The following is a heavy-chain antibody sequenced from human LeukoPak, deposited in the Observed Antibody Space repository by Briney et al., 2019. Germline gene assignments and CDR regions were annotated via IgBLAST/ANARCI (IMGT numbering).Heavy chain of an antibody. Sequence: ASVKVSCNASGGTFSSYAISWVRQAPGQGLEWMGRIIPILGIANYAQKFQGRVTITADKSTSTAYMELSSLRSEDTAVYYCARESTYSSGWYPFDYWGQGTLVTVSS. CDR1: GGTFSSYA. D-gene: IGHD6-19*01. CDR2: IIPILGIA. CDR3: ARESTYSSGWYPFDY. V-gene: IGHV1-69*04. J-gene: IGHJ4*02.